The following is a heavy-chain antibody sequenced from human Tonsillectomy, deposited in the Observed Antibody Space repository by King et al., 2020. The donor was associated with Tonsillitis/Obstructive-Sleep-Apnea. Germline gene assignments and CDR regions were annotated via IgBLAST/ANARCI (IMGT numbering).Heavy chain of an antibody. Sequence: VQLVESGGGLVQPGGSLRLSCAASGFTFSSYWMSWVRQAPGKGLEWVANIKQDGSEKYYVDSVKGRFTISRDNAKNSLYLQMNSLRAEDTAVYYCARDVVTICGVDRLGMDVWGQGTTVTVSS. D-gene: IGHD3-3*01. CDR3: ARDVVTICGVDRLGMDV. CDR1: GFTFSSYW. V-gene: IGHV3-7*03. CDR2: IKQDGSEK. J-gene: IGHJ6*02.